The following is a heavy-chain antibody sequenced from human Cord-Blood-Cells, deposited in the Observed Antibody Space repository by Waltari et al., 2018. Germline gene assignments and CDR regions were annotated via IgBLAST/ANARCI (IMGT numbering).Heavy chain of an antibody. CDR3: ACRDGYNDAFDI. CDR1: GGSFSGSY. J-gene: IGHJ3*02. CDR2: INHSGST. Sequence: QVQLQQWGAGLLKPSETLSPTCAVYGGSFSGSYWSWRRQPPGKGLEWIGEINHSGSTNYNPSLKSRVTISVDTSKNQFSLKLSSVTAADTAVYYCACRDGYNDAFDIWGQGTMVTVSS. D-gene: IGHD5-12*01. V-gene: IGHV4-34*01.